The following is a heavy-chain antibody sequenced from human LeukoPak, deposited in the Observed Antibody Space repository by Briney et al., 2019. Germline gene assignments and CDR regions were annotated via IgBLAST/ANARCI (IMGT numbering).Heavy chain of an antibody. CDR3: ARGKGAYSSSWYPFYYYFGGMDV. D-gene: IGHD6-13*01. V-gene: IGHV3-7*01. CDR1: GFTFSSYW. Sequence: PGGSLRLSCAASGFTFSSYWMSWVRQAPGKGLEWVANIKQDGSEKYYVDSVKGRFTISRDNAKNTLNLQMNSLRADDTAVYYCARGKGAYSSSWYPFYYYFGGMDVWVQGATVTDSS. J-gene: IGHJ6*02. CDR2: IKQDGSEK.